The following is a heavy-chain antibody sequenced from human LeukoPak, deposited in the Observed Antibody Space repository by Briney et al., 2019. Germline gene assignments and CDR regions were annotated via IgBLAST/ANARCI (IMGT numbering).Heavy chain of an antibody. CDR3: ARDRGPEVRFDY. J-gene: IGHJ4*02. Sequence: PGGSLRLSCAASGFTFSSDSMNWVRQAPGRGLEWVSSISSSSSYIYYADSVKGRFTISRDNAKNSLYLQMNSLRAEDTAVYYCARDRGPEVRFDYWGQGTLVTVSS. D-gene: IGHD1-14*01. CDR1: GFTFSSDS. CDR2: ISSSSSYI. V-gene: IGHV3-21*01.